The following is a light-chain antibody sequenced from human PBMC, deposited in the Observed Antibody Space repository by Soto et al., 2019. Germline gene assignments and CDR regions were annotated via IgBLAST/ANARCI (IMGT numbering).Light chain of an antibody. V-gene: IGKV3-11*01. CDR2: DTS. Sequence: VLTQSPGTLSFSPGESATLSCLASQPVNSYLNWYQQQPGQSPRVLISDTSHRATGTPARFSGSVSGTDGTIAISSLETEDGCVYYCQQRSNWMITFGQGTRLEIK. CDR3: QQRSNWMIT. CDR1: QPVNSY. J-gene: IGKJ5*01.